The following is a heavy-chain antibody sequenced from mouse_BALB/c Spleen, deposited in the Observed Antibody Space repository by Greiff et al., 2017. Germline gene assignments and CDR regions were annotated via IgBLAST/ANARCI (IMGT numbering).Heavy chain of an antibody. V-gene: IGHV5-9*03. CDR3: ARYPSNYDYAMDY. Sequence: EVHLVESGGGLVQPGGSLKLSCAASGFTFSSYTMSWVRQTPEKRLEWVATISSGGGNTYYPDSVKGRFTISRDNAKNNLYLQMSSLRSEDTALYYCARYPSNYDYAMDYWGQGTSVTVSS. J-gene: IGHJ4*01. D-gene: IGHD2-4*01. CDR2: ISSGGGNT. CDR1: GFTFSSYT.